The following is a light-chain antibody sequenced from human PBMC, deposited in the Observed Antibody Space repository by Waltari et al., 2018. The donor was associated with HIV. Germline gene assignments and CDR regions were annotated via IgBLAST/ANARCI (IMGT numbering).Light chain of an antibody. CDR3: AAWDDSLKGWV. Sequence: QSVLTQSPSAPGTPGQRVTIPCSGTSSNLGTKTASSYRQLPGTAPKLLIHTNNQRPSGVPDRFSGSKSGASASLAISGLQSEDEADYYCAAWDDSLKGWVFGGGTTLAVL. J-gene: IGLJ3*02. V-gene: IGLV1-44*01. CDR1: SSNLGTKT. CDR2: TNN.